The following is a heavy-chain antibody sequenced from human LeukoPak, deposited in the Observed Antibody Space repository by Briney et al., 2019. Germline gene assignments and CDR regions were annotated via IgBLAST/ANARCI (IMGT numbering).Heavy chain of an antibody. J-gene: IGHJ4*02. Sequence: SEILSLTCTVSGGSVNSGIYFWSWIRQPAGKGLEWIGRIYASGNTNYNPSLQTRVTISVDTSKNQFSLRLASVTAADMAVYYCARGYSSGWYLGPTFDQWGQGTLVTVSS. D-gene: IGHD6-19*01. CDR1: GGSVNSGIYF. V-gene: IGHV4-61*02. CDR2: IYASGNT. CDR3: ARGYSSGWYLGPTFDQ.